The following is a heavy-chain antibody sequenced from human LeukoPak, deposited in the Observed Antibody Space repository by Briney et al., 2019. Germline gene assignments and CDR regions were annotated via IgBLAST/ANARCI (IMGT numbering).Heavy chain of an antibody. CDR2: IYHSGST. J-gene: IGHJ6*02. Sequence: SETLSLTCAVSGGSISSGGYSWSWIRQPPGKGLEWIGYIYHSGSTYYNPSLKSRVTISVDRSKNQFSLKLSSVTAADTAVYYCARESTNYYYGMDVWGQGTTVTVPS. CDR1: GGSISSGGYS. CDR3: ARESTNYYYGMDV. D-gene: IGHD2/OR15-2a*01. V-gene: IGHV4-30-2*01.